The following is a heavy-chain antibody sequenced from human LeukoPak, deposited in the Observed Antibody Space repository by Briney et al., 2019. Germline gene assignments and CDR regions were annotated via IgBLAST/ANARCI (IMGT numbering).Heavy chain of an antibody. CDR3: ARGAAVAGPADY. CDR2: INHSGST. Sequence: SETLSLTCAVYGGSFSGYYWSWIRQPPGKGLEWIGEINHSGSTNYNPSLKSRVTISVGTSKNQFSLKLSSVTAADTAVYYCARGAAVAGPADYWGQGTLVTVSS. D-gene: IGHD6-19*01. V-gene: IGHV4-34*01. CDR1: GGSFSGYY. J-gene: IGHJ4*02.